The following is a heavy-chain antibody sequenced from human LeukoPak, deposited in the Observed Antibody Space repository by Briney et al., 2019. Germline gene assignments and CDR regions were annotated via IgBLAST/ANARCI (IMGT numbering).Heavy chain of an antibody. V-gene: IGHV4-59*01. J-gene: IGHJ6*03. CDR2: VYYSGST. Sequence: SETLSLTCTVSGGSISTYCWSWIRQPPGKGLEWIGYVYYSGSTNYNPSLKSRVTISVDTSKNQFSLKLSSVTAADTAVYYCARDASPYYYDSSGYHNNYYYYYYMDVWGKGTTVTVSS. CDR1: GGSISTYC. CDR3: ARDASPYYYDSSGYHNNYYYYYYMDV. D-gene: IGHD3-22*01.